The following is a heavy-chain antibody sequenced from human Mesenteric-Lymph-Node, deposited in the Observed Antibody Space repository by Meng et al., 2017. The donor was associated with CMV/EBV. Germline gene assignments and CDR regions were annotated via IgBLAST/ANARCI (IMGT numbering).Heavy chain of an antibody. J-gene: IGHJ4*02. D-gene: IGHD3-10*01. CDR1: GFTFSNYG. Sequence: GGSLRLSCAASGFTFSNYGMHWVRQAPGKGLEWVALISNDGNSRYFADSLKGRFTISRDNSKNTFYLQMNSLRGEDTAVYYCAAIGVITQSAFDFWGQGTLVTVSS. V-gene: IGHV3-30*03. CDR2: ISNDGNSR. CDR3: AAIGVITQSAFDF.